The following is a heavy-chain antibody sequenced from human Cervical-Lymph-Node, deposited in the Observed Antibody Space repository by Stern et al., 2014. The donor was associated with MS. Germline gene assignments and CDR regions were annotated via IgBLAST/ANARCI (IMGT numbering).Heavy chain of an antibody. CDR3: TTVRYDRSAKPDF. Sequence: VQLVESGGGLVKPGGSLRLSCAASGFTFKNAWMSWVRPAPGKGLEWVGRIKDKIDGGTTDYAAPVKGRFAISRDDSKDTLYLELNSLKTEDTAVYYCTTVRYDRSAKPDFWGQGTLVTVSS. V-gene: IGHV3-15*01. J-gene: IGHJ4*02. D-gene: IGHD3-22*01. CDR2: IKDKIDGGTT. CDR1: GFTFKNAW.